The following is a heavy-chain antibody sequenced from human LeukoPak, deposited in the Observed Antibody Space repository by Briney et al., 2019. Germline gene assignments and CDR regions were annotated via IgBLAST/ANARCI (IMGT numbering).Heavy chain of an antibody. CDR3: ARDLGYDFWSGYDL. V-gene: IGHV1-2*02. D-gene: IGHD3-3*01. Sequence: GASVKVSCKASGYTFTGYYMHWVRQAPGQGLEWMGWINLNSGGTNYAQKFQGRVTMTRDTSISTAYMELSRLRSDDTAVYYCARDLGYDFWSGYDLWGQGTLVTVSS. CDR1: GYTFTGYY. CDR2: INLNSGGT. J-gene: IGHJ4*02.